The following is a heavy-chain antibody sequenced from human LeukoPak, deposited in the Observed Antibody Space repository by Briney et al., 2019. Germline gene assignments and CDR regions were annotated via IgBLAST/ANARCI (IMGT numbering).Heavy chain of an antibody. CDR2: IYYSGST. D-gene: IGHD3-9*01. J-gene: IGHJ4*02. CDR1: GGSISSYY. CDR3: ARHPGYYDILTGYLDY. Sequence: SETLSLTCTVSGGSISSYYWSWIRQPPGKGLEWIGYIYYSGSTNYNPSLKSRVTISVDTSKNQFSLKLSSVTAADTAVYYCARHPGYYDILTGYLDYWGQGTLVTVSS. V-gene: IGHV4-59*08.